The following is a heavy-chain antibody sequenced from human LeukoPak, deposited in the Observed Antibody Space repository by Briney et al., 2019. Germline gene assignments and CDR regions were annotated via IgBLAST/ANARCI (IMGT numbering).Heavy chain of an antibody. Sequence: GGSLRLSCAASGFTFSSYAMSWVRQAPGKGLEWVSAISGSGGSTYYADSVKGRFTISRDNFKNTLYLQMNSLRAEDTAVYYCAKEPDFGVVITSDYWGQGTLVTVSS. CDR3: AKEPDFGVVITSDY. CDR1: GFTFSSYA. V-gene: IGHV3-23*01. J-gene: IGHJ4*02. CDR2: ISGSGGST. D-gene: IGHD3-3*01.